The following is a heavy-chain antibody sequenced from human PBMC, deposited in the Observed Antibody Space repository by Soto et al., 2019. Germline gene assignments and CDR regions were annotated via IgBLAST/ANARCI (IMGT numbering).Heavy chain of an antibody. Sequence: QVQLVQSGAEVKKPGSSVKVSCKASGGTCSSYAISWVRQAPGQGLEWMGGIIPIFGTENYAQKFQGRVTITADESTSTAYRDLSSMRSEYTAVYYCARSSEYSNYYYGLDFWGKGTTVTVSS. CDR3: ARSSEYSNYYYGLDF. D-gene: IGHD6-6*01. CDR1: GGTCSSYA. V-gene: IGHV1-69*12. CDR2: IIPIFGTE. J-gene: IGHJ6*04.